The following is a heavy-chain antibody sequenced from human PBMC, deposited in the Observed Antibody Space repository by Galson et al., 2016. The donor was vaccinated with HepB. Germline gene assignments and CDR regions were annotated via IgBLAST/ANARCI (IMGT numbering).Heavy chain of an antibody. CDR3: ARGDSGGDNPDAFDI. Sequence: SLRLSCAASGFSVSSKYMSWVRQAPGKGLEWVSSIYSGGTTYYAASVRGRFTISRDNSKNTVYLQMNSLRAEDTAVFYCARGDSGGDNPDAFDIWGQGTMVTVSS. J-gene: IGHJ3*02. CDR1: GFSVSSKY. V-gene: IGHV3-53*01. D-gene: IGHD2-21*01. CDR2: IYSGGTT.